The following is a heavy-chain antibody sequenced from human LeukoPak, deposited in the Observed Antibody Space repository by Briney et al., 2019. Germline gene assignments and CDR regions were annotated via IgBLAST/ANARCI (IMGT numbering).Heavy chain of an antibody. CDR1: GGSISSSSYY. J-gene: IGHJ4*02. D-gene: IGHD2-2*01. Sequence: SETLSLTCTVSGGSISSSSYYWGWIRQPPGKGLEWIGSIYYSGSTYYNPSLKSRVTISVDTSKNQFSLKLSSVTAADTAVYYCARPPLYCSSTSCHLDYWGQGTLVTVSS. CDR3: ARPPLYCSSTSCHLDY. CDR2: IYYSGST. V-gene: IGHV4-39*01.